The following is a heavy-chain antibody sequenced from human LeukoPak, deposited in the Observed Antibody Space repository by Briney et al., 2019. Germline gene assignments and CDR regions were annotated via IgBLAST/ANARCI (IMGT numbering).Heavy chain of an antibody. Sequence: SETLSLTCSVSGYSISSGYYWGWIRQPPGEGLEWLGTIYHSGSTYYNPSLKSRVTISVDTSKNQFSLKLSSVTAADTAVYYCARGFGLMVYAIPHYFDYWGQGTLVTVSS. CDR3: ARGFGLMVYAIPHYFDY. V-gene: IGHV4-38-2*02. D-gene: IGHD2-8*01. J-gene: IGHJ4*02. CDR2: IYHSGST. CDR1: GYSISSGYY.